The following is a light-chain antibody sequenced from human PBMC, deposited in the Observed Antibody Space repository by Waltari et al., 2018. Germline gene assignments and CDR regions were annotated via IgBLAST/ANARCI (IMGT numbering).Light chain of an antibody. CDR2: DAS. J-gene: IGKJ5*01. CDR3: QQRYNWPPIT. V-gene: IGKV3-11*01. CDR1: QSVRSY. Sequence: EIVLTQSPATLSLSPGETATLPCRASQSVRSYLAWYQQKPGQVPRLLIYDASNRATGIPARFSGSGSGTDFALTISSLEPEDFAVYYCQQRYNWPPITFGQGTRLEIK.